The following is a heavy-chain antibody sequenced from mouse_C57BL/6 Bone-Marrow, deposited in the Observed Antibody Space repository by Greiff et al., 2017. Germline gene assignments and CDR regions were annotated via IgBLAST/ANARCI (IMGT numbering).Heavy chain of an antibody. CDR1: GYTFTSYW. D-gene: IGHD1-1*01. CDR3: ARLITTVVTDAMDY. V-gene: IGHV1-55*01. Sequence: QVQLQQPGAELVKPGASVKMSCKASGYTFTSYWITWVKQRPGQGLEWIGDIYPGSGSTNYNEKFKSKATLTVDTSSSTAYMQLSSLTSEDSAVYYCARLITTVVTDAMDYWGQGTSVTVSS. J-gene: IGHJ4*01. CDR2: IYPGSGST.